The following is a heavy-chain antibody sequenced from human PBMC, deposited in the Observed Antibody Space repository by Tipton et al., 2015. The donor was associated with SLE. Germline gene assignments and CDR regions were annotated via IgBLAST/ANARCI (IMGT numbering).Heavy chain of an antibody. CDR3: ARDRDYDSTGPLGWFDP. V-gene: IGHV4-39*07. CDR1: TFSSYW. J-gene: IGHJ5*02. CDR2: IYYSGST. D-gene: IGHD3-22*01. Sequence: TFSSYWMSWVRQPPGKGLEWIGSIYYSGSTYYNPSLKSRVTISVDTSKNQFSLKLSSVTAADTAVYYCARDRDYDSTGPLGWFDPWGQGTLVTVSS.